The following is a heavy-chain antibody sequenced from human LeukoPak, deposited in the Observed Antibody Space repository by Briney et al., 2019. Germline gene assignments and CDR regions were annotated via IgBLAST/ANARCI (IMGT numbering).Heavy chain of an antibody. Sequence: SETLSLTCTVSGGSISSYYWSWIRQPPGKGLEWIGYIYYSGSTNYNPSLKSRVTISVDTSKNQSSLKLSSVTAADTAVYYCARTNVDTAMPLDYWGQGTLVTVSS. CDR3: ARTNVDTAMPLDY. D-gene: IGHD5-18*01. V-gene: IGHV4-59*01. CDR2: IYYSGST. J-gene: IGHJ4*02. CDR1: GGSISSYY.